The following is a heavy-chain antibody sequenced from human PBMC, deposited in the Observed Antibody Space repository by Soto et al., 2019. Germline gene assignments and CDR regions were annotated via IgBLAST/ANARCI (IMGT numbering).Heavy chain of an antibody. J-gene: IGHJ4*01. V-gene: IGHV3-23*01. CDR1: GFTFSSYA. Sequence: GGSLRLSCAASGFTFSSYAMSWVRQAPGKGLEWVSAISGSGGSTYYADSVKGRFTISRDNSKTTLYLQMNSLRAEDTAVYYCANDTGGRSYYYDISGYRNWGRGTLGDVSS. CDR3: ANDTGGRSYYYDISGYRN. CDR2: ISGSGGST. D-gene: IGHD3-22*01.